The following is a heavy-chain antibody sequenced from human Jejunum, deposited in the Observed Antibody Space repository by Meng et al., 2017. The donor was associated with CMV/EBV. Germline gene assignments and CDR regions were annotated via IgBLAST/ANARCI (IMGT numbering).Heavy chain of an antibody. D-gene: IGHD7-27*01. V-gene: IGHV3-30-3*02. CDR2: ISNDEIHK. Sequence: QVQLLESGGGVVQAGRSLRLSCEESAITFSKYAIHWGRQAPGRELEWVALISNDEIHKNYADSVRGRFTISRDNSKNTLDLQMNSLRAEDTAVYYCAKENWGSGYIDVWGRGTTVTVSS. CDR1: AITFSKYA. CDR3: AKENWGSGYIDV. J-gene: IGHJ6*03.